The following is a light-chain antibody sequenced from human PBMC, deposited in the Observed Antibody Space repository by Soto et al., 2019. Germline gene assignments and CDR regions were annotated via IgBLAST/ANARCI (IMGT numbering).Light chain of an antibody. CDR2: EVS. CDR1: SSDVGGYNY. J-gene: IGLJ1*01. Sequence: QSVLTQPPSASGSPGQSVTISCTGTSSDVGGYNYVSWYQQHPGKAPKLMIYEVSKRPSGVPDGFSGSKSGHTASLTVSGLQCEGEADYYCSSYAGSNKSVFGTETKVTVL. CDR3: SSYAGSNKSV. V-gene: IGLV2-8*01.